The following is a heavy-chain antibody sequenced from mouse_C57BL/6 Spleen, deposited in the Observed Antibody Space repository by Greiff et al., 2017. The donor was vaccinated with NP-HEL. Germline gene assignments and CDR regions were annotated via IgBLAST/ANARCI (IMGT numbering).Heavy chain of an antibody. D-gene: IGHD2-3*01. V-gene: IGHV14-4*01. J-gene: IGHJ3*01. CDR3: TTDDGYSFFAY. CDR1: GFNIKDDY. Sequence: EVQLQQSGAELVRPGASVKLSCTASGFNIKDDYMHWVKQRPEQGLEWIGWIDPENGDTEYASKFQGKATITAETSSNTAYLQLSSLTSEDIAVYYCTTDDGYSFFAYWGQGTLVTVSA. CDR2: IDPENGDT.